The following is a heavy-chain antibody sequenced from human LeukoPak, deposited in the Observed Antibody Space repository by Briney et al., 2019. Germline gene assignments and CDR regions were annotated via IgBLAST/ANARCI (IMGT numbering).Heavy chain of an antibody. D-gene: IGHD3-10*01. Sequence: SQTLSLTCTVSGGSISSGGYYWSWIRQHPGKGLEWIGHIYYSGSTYYNPSLKSRVTISVDTSKNQFSLKLSSVTAADTAVYYCARVRNITMVRGVIITGWFDPWGQGTLVTVSS. CDR1: GGSISSGGYY. CDR3: ARVRNITMVRGVIITGWFDP. J-gene: IGHJ5*02. V-gene: IGHV4-31*03. CDR2: IYYSGST.